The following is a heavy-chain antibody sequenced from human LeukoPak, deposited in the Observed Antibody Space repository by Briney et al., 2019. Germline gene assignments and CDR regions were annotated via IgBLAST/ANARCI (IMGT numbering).Heavy chain of an antibody. V-gene: IGHV1-69*13. Sequence: SVKVSCKASGGTFSSYAISWVRQAPGQGLEWMGGIIPIFGTANYAQKFQGRVTITADESTSTAYMELSSLRSEDTAVYYCARLDKAGIFDYWGREPWSPSPQ. CDR3: ARLDKAGIFDY. D-gene: IGHD3/OR15-3a*01. CDR1: GGTFSSYA. CDR2: IIPIFGTA. J-gene: IGHJ4*02.